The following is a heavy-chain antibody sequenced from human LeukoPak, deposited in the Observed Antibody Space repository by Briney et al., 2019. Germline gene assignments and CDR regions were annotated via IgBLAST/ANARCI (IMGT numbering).Heavy chain of an antibody. V-gene: IGHV3-23*01. J-gene: IGHJ4*02. D-gene: IGHD2-15*01. CDR1: GFTFSSYW. CDR2: ISGSGGST. CDR3: AKDYRLVVAATPSY. Sequence: GGSLRLSCAASGFTFSSYWMHWVRQAPGKGLEWVSGISGSGGSTYYADSVKGRFTISRDNSKNTLYLQMNSLRAEDTAVYYCAKDYRLVVAATPSYWGQGTLVTVSS.